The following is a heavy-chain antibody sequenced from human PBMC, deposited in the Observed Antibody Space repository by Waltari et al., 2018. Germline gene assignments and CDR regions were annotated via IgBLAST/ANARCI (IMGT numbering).Heavy chain of an antibody. D-gene: IGHD2-2*01. CDR2: FCYSGRS. Sequence: QVQLQESGPGRVKPSETLYLTCPGSGGSISSYSWSWIRQPPGKGLEWRGYFCYSGRSTYNPSLKSRETMSVDTSKNQFSLKLRSVTAADTAVYYWARDMRSAPVYNWFDPWGQGTLVTVSS. CDR1: GGSISSYS. V-gene: IGHV4-59*01. CDR3: ARDMRSAPVYNWFDP. J-gene: IGHJ5*02.